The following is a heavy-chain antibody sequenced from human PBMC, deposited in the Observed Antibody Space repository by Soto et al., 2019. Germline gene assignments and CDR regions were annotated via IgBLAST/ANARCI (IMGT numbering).Heavy chain of an antibody. D-gene: IGHD3-16*01. CDR3: ARVFDGYYYYSPDG. V-gene: IGHV1-69*01. CDR1: GGTFINQP. CDR2: VIPMSGAT. J-gene: IGHJ6*02. Sequence: QEQLVQSGAEVKKPGSSVQVSCKASGGTFINQPITWGRKAPGQGLEWMGGVIPMSGATHYSQKFQGRVTITADEATSTAYMELSSLSSEDTAVYYCARVFDGYYYYSPDGWGQGTTVNVS.